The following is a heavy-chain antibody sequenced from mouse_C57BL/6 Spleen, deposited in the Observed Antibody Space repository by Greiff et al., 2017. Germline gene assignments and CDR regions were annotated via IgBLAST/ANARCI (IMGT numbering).Heavy chain of an antibody. Sequence: EVKLQESGGDLVKPGGSLKLSCAASGFTFSSYGMSWVRQTPDKRLEWVATISSGGSYTYYPDSVKGRFTISRANAKNTLYLQMSSLKSEDTAMYYCARYGYDEVYYAMDYWGQGTSVTVSS. D-gene: IGHD2-14*01. CDR2: ISSGGSYT. CDR1: GFTFSSYG. CDR3: ARYGYDEVYYAMDY. V-gene: IGHV5-6*01. J-gene: IGHJ4*01.